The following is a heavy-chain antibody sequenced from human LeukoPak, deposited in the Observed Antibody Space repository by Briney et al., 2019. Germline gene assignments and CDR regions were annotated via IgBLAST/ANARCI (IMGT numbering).Heavy chain of an antibody. Sequence: SETLSLTCTVSGGSISSYYWSWIRQPAGKGLEWIGRIYTSGSTNYNPSLKSRVTISVDKSKNQFSLKLSSATAADTAVYYCARDYYGSGSLYYFDCWGQGTLVTVSS. CDR2: IYTSGST. J-gene: IGHJ4*02. V-gene: IGHV4-4*07. CDR1: GGSISSYY. CDR3: ARDYYGSGSLYYFDC. D-gene: IGHD3-10*01.